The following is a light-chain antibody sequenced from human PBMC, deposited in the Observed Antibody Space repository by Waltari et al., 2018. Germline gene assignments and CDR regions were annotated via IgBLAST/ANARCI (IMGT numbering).Light chain of an antibody. CDR3: SSYTRSSTWV. J-gene: IGLJ3*02. CDR2: DVS. V-gene: IGLV2-14*03. Sequence: QSALTQPASVSGSPGQSLTISCPGTSSDVGGYNYASWYQQHPVKAPKLMIYDVSNRPSGVSNRFSGSKSGNTASLTISGLQAEDEADYYCSSYTRSSTWVFGGGTKLTVL. CDR1: SSDVGGYNY.